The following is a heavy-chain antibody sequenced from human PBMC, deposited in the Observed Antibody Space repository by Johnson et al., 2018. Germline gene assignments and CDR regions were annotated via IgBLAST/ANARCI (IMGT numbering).Heavy chain of an antibody. Sequence: VQLVESGGGVVQPGRSLRLSCVASGFTFSTYVMNWVRQAPGKGLERVAVMSYDGSNKYYADSVKGRFTIARANSKNTVYLEMNSLRAEDTAWYYCAEGEGVWELLEYFQYWGQGTRVTVSS. CDR1: GFTFSTYV. D-gene: IGHD3-10*01. CDR3: AEGEGVWELLEYFQY. J-gene: IGHJ1*01. CDR2: MSYDGSNK. V-gene: IGHV3-30*18.